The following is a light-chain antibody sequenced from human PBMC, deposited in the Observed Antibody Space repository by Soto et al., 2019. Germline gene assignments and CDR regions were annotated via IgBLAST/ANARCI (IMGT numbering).Light chain of an antibody. J-gene: IGKJ1*01. CDR1: QDIRGD. V-gene: IGKV1-6*01. Sequence: AIQMTQSPSSLSASVGDRVTITCRASQDIRGDLGWYQQKPGKAPKALIYGASNLQSGVPSRFSGSGFGTDFTLTISRLQPEDFATYYFLQARNYPRTFGQGTKVERK. CDR2: GAS. CDR3: LQARNYPRT.